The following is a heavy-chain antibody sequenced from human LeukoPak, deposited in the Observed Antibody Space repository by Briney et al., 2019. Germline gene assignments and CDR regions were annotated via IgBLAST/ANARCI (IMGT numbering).Heavy chain of an antibody. J-gene: IGHJ4*02. CDR1: GFTLTWHV. V-gene: IGHV3-64D*06. CDR3: ARDMSGTYSFDY. D-gene: IGHD1-26*01. Sequence: GGSPRLSCSASGFTLTWHVMHWVRQAPGKALEYVSFIHHNGDITSYADSVRGRFTVSRDNSKNTPFLELSSLRTDDTAVYYCARDMSGTYSFDYWGQGTLVTVSS. CDR2: IHHNGDIT.